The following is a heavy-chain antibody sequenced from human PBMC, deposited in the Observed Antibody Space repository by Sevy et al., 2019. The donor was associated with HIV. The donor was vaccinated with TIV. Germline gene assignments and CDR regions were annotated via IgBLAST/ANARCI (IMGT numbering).Heavy chain of an antibody. CDR1: GFTFGDYS. D-gene: IGHD2-2*01. V-gene: IGHV3-49*03. Sequence: GGSLRLSCTASGFTFGDYSMSWFRQAPGKGLEWVGFIRSKAYCGTTEYAASVKGRFTISRDDSKSMAYLQMNSLKTEDTAVYYCTRDPNSFVVVPAYYYGMDVWGQGTTVTVSS. J-gene: IGHJ6*02. CDR2: IRSKAYCGTT. CDR3: TRDPNSFVVVPAYYYGMDV.